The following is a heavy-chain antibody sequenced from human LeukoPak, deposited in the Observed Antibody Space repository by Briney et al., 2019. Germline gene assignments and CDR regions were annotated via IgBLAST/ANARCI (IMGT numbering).Heavy chain of an antibody. CDR3: AKGPEYSISWFDF. CDR2: ISWNSYNV. J-gene: IGHJ4*02. V-gene: IGHV3-9*01. CDR1: GFTFDDYA. D-gene: IGHD6-13*01. Sequence: PGRSLRLSCAASGFTFDDYAMNWVRQVPGKGLEWVSGISWNSYNVGYADSVKGRFTISRDNAKNSLYLDMDSLRVEDTAFYYCAKGPEYSISWFDFWGQGTLVTVSS.